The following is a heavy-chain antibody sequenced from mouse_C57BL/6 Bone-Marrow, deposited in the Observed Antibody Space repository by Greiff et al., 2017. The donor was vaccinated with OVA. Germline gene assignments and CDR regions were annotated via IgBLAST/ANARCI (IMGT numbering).Heavy chain of an antibody. CDR3: ARGNYGSSPHWYFDV. CDR2: IDPSDSYT. CDR1: GYTFTSYW. D-gene: IGHD1-1*01. V-gene: IGHV1-69*01. J-gene: IGHJ1*03. Sequence: VQLQQPGAELVMPGASVKLSCKASGYTFTSYWMHWVKQRPGQGLEWIGEIDPSDSYTNYNQKFKGKSTLTVDKSSSTAYMQLSSLTSEDSAVYYCARGNYGSSPHWYFDVWGTGTTVTVSS.